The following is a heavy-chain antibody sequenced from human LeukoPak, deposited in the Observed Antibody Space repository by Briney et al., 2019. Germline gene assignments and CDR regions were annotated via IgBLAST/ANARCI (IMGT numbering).Heavy chain of an antibody. Sequence: SETLSLTCTVSAYSISSGYYWGWIRQPPGKGLEWIGEINHSGSTNYNPSLKSRVTISVDTSKNQFSLKLSSVTAADTAVYYCARQRVVAATAYYYYMDVWGKGTTVTISS. D-gene: IGHD2-15*01. J-gene: IGHJ6*03. CDR1: AYSISSGYY. CDR3: ARQRVVAATAYYYYMDV. V-gene: IGHV4-38-2*02. CDR2: INHSGST.